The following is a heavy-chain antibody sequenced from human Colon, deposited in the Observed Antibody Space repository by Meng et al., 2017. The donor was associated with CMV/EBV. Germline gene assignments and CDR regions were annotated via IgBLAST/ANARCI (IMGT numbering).Heavy chain of an antibody. J-gene: IGHJ4*02. Sequence: GGSLRLSCAASGFTFSNAWMSWVRQAPGKGLEWVSTISSSSSYIFYADSVKGRFTISRDDARNSLYLQMNSLRAEDTAFYYCARGMGQLALDFRGRGTLVTVSS. CDR2: ISSSSSYI. D-gene: IGHD6-6*01. CDR1: GFTFSNAW. V-gene: IGHV3-21*01. CDR3: ARGMGQLALDF.